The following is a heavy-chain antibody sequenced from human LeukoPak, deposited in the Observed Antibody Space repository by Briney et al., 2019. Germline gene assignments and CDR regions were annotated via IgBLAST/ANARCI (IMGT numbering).Heavy chain of an antibody. CDR3: ARRYYGHFDD. D-gene: IGHD2/OR15-2a*01. V-gene: IGHV4-39*01. CDR2: IYYRGST. Sequence: SETLSLTCTVSGGSISSSSYYWGWIRRPPGKGLEWIGSIYYRGSTYYNPSLKSRVTISVDTSKNQFSLKLSSVTATDTAVYYCARRYYGHFDDWGQGTLVTVSS. J-gene: IGHJ4*02. CDR1: GGSISSSSYY.